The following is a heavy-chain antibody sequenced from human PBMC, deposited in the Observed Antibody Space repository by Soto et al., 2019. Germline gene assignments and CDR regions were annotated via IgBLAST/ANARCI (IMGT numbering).Heavy chain of an antibody. J-gene: IGHJ5*02. CDR2: IYTSGST. CDR3: ARAADSSGWYGGYNWFDP. Sequence: SETLSLTCTVSGGSISSYYWSWIRQPAGKGLEWIGRIYTSGSTNYNPSLKSRVTMSVDTSKNQLSLKLSSVTAADTAVYYCARAADSSGWYGGYNWFDPWGQGTLVTVSS. D-gene: IGHD6-19*01. CDR1: GGSISSYY. V-gene: IGHV4-4*07.